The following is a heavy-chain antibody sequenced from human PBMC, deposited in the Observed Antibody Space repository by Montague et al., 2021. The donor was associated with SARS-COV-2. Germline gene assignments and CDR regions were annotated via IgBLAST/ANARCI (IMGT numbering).Heavy chain of an antibody. CDR2: ISYDGSNK. V-gene: IGHV3-30-3*01. J-gene: IGHJ6*02. CDR1: GFTFSSYG. D-gene: IGHD4-11*01. CDR3: ARARFDSNPYYYYGMDV. Sequence: SLRLSCAASGFTFSSYGMNWVRQAPGKGLEWVAVISYDGSNKYYADSVKGRFTISRDNSKNTLYLQMNSLRAEDTAVYYCARARFDSNPYYYYGMDVWGQGTTGTVSS.